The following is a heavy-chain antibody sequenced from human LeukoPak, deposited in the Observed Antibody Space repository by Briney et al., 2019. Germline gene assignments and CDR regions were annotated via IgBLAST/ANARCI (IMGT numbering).Heavy chain of an antibody. D-gene: IGHD3-10*02. V-gene: IGHV4-34*01. CDR3: ARGDVDPYAFDI. Sequence: SETLSLTCAVYGGSFSAYYWSWIRQPPGKGLEWIGEINHSGSTNYNPSLKSRVTISVDTSKNQFSLKVRSVIAADTAVYYYARGDVDPYAFDIWGQGTMVTVSS. CDR1: GGSFSAYY. CDR2: INHSGST. J-gene: IGHJ3*02.